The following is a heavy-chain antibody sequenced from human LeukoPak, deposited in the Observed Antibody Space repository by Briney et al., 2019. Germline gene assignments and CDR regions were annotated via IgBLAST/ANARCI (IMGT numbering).Heavy chain of an antibody. CDR2: VTEGRNDE. D-gene: IGHD3-16*01. V-gene: IGHV3-7*01. CDR3: MVGGGGGGYFPN. J-gene: IGHJ1*01. CDR1: EFSFGSST. Sequence: GGSLRLSCVVSEFSFGSSTMSWVRQAAGKGLEWVAKVTEGRNDEKYADPAKGRLPTSSDNAKNSRYRATERLSPEDTAVFFCMVGGGGGGYFPNWGQGRLV.